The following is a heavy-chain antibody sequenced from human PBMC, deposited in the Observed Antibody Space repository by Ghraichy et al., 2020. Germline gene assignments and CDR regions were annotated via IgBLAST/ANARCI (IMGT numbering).Heavy chain of an antibody. J-gene: IGHJ4*02. V-gene: IGHV3-23*01. CDR1: GFTFSSYA. CDR3: AKSNFVVGYFDY. CDR2: IGASDGST. D-gene: IGHD4-11*01. Sequence: LSLTCVASGFTFSSYAMSWVRQGPGKGLEWVSGIGASDGSTYDADSVKGRFTISRDNSKNTLYLQMNSLRAEDTAVYYCAKSNFVVGYFDYWGQGTLVTVSS.